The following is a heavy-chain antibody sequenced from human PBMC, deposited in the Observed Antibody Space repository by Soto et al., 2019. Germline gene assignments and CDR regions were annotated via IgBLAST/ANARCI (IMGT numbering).Heavy chain of an antibody. CDR2: IYYSGST. CDR1: GGSISSSSYY. CDR3: ARSSSWYEYYYYGMDV. J-gene: IGHJ6*02. V-gene: IGHV4-39*01. Sequence: PSETLPLTCTVSGGSISSSSYYWGWIRQPPGKGLEWIGSIYYSGSTYYNPSLKSRVTISVDTSKNQFSLKLSSVTAADTAVYYCARSSSWYEYYYYGMDVWGQGTTVTVS. D-gene: IGHD6-13*01.